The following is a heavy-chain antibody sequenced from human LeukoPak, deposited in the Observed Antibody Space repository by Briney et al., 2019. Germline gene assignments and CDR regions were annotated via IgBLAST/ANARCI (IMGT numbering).Heavy chain of an antibody. CDR1: GYIFTSYW. J-gene: IGHJ4*02. CDR3: ARLEADHSSGYSGFDY. V-gene: IGHV5-51*01. Sequence: LGESLKISCKGSGYIFTSYWIGWVRQMPGKGLEWMGIIYPGDSDTRYSPSFQGQVTISADKSISTAYLQWSSLKASDTAMYYCARLEADHSSGYSGFDYWGQGTLVTVSS. D-gene: IGHD3-22*01. CDR2: IYPGDSDT.